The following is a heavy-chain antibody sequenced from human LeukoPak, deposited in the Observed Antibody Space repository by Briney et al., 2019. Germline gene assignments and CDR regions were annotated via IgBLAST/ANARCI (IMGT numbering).Heavy chain of an antibody. Sequence: PGGSLRLSCAASGFTFSSYSMNWVRQAPGKGLEWVSSISSGSSYIYYADSVKGRFTISRDNAKNSLYLQMNSLRAEDTAVYYCARFSVSCYAFDIWGQGTMVTVSS. CDR1: GFTFSSYS. J-gene: IGHJ3*02. CDR2: ISSGSSYI. V-gene: IGHV3-21*01. CDR3: ARFSVSCYAFDI. D-gene: IGHD2-2*01.